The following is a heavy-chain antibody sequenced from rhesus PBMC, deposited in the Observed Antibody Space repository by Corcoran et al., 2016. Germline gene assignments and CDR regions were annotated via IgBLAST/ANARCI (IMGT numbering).Heavy chain of an antibody. CDR3: ARDRYYNFWSGYYPPDY. D-gene: IGHD3-3*01. Sequence: QVQLQESGPGLAKPSETLSLTCAVSGYSISSGYGRSWIRQPPGKGLGWVGYIGGSSGSSNYNPTLKSRVTISKDTSKNQFSLKLSSVTAADTAVYYCARDRYYNFWSGYYPPDYWGQGVLVTVSS. CDR2: IGGSSGSS. CDR1: GYSISSGYG. J-gene: IGHJ4*01. V-gene: IGHV4-127*01.